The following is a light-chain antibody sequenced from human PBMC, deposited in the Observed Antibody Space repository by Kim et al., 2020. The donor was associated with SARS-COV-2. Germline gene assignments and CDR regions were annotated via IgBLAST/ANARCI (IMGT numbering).Light chain of an antibody. J-gene: IGLJ2*01. V-gene: IGLV3-1*01. CDR3: QAWDSSTAHVV. CDR1: KLGDKY. Sequence: SPGQTASINCSGDKLGDKYACWYQQKPGQSPVLVIYQDNKRPSGIPERFSGSNSGNTATLTISGTQAMDEADYYCQAWDSSTAHVVFGGGTQLTVL. CDR2: QDN.